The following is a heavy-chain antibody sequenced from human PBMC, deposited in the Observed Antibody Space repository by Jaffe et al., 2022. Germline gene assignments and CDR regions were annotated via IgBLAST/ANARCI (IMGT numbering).Heavy chain of an antibody. CDR1: GGSISSYY. Sequence: QVQLQESGPGLVKPSETLSLTCTVSGGSISSYYWSWIRQPPGKGLEWIGYIYYSGSTNYNPSLKSRVTISVDTSKNQFSLKLSSVTAADTAVYYCARMYCSSTSCYVHYFDYWGQGTLVTVSS. V-gene: IGHV4-59*01. CDR3: ARMYCSSTSCYVHYFDY. J-gene: IGHJ4*02. D-gene: IGHD2-2*01. CDR2: IYYSGST.